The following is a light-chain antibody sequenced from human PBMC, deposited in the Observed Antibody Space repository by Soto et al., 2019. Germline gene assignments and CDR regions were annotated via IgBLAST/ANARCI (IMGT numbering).Light chain of an antibody. V-gene: IGKV3-20*01. J-gene: IGKJ1*01. Sequence: EIVLAQSPATLSLPPGARATVSCRASQSVNNFLAWYQQKPGQAPRLLIYGASSRATGIPDRFSGSGSGTDFTLTISRLEPEDFAVYYCQQYGSTVTFGQGTKVDIK. CDR2: GAS. CDR3: QQYGSTVT. CDR1: QSVNNF.